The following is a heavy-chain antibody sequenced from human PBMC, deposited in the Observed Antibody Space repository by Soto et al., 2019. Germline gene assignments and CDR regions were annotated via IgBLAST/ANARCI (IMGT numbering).Heavy chain of an antibody. Sequence: ASVKVSCKASGYTFTSYDINWVRQATGQGLEWMGWMNPNSGNTGYAQKFQGRVTMTRNTSISTAYMELSSLRSEDTAVYYCARVRVVTRNWFDPWGQGTLVTVSS. CDR2: MNPNSGNT. CDR1: GYTFTSYD. J-gene: IGHJ5*02. CDR3: ARVRVVTRNWFDP. V-gene: IGHV1-8*01. D-gene: IGHD3-3*01.